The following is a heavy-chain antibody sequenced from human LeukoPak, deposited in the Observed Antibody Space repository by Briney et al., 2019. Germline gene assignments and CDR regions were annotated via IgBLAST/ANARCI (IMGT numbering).Heavy chain of an antibody. J-gene: IGHJ4*02. CDR3: ARVRSAKFDY. Sequence: ASVKVSCKXSGYTFTGYYMHWVRQAPGQGLEWMGRINPNSGGTNYSQKFQGRVTMTRDTSISTAYMELSRLRSDDTAVYYCARVRSAKFDYWGQGTLVTVSS. V-gene: IGHV1-2*06. CDR1: GYTFTGYY. CDR2: INPNSGGT.